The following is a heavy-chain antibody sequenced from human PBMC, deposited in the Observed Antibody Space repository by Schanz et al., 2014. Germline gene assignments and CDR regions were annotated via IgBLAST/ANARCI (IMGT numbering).Heavy chain of an antibody. J-gene: IGHJ3*02. CDR1: GFTFSDHF. CDR2: SRNKGHSYTS. V-gene: IGHV3-72*01. D-gene: IGHD3-10*01. CDR3: ARDQYYFGSGNPFDI. Sequence: EVKLVESGGGLVQPGGSLRLSCAASGFTFSDHFMDWVRQAPGKGLEWVGHSRNKGHSYTSEYAASVKGRFTISRDTSKNTLYLLLNSLRAEDTAVYYCARDQYYFGSGNPFDIWGQGTMVTVSS.